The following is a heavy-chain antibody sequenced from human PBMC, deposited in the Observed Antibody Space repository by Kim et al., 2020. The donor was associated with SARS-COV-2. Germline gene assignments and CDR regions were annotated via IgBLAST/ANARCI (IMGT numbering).Heavy chain of an antibody. D-gene: IGHD3-22*01. J-gene: IGHJ4*02. CDR2: ISGGGGST. CDR3: AKDERDDYDSLDY. Sequence: GGSLRLSCAASGFTFSSYAMTWVRQAPGKGLEWVSAISGGGGSTYYADSVKGRFTISRDNSKNTLYLQMNSLRGEDTAVYYCAKDERDDYDSLDYWGQGTLVTVSS. CDR1: GFTFSSYA. V-gene: IGHV3-23*01.